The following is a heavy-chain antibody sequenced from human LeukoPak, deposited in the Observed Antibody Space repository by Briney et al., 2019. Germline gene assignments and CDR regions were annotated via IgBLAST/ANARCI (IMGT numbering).Heavy chain of an antibody. CDR1: GYSFTSYW. J-gene: IGHJ5*02. V-gene: IGHV5-51*01. D-gene: IGHD6-6*01. Sequence: GESLKISCKGSGYSFTSYWIGWVRQMPGKGLEWMGIIYPGDCDTRYSPSFQGQVTISADKSISTAYLQWSSLKASDTAMYYCARRSIAARPGYNWFDPWGQGTLVTVSS. CDR2: IYPGDCDT. CDR3: ARRSIAARPGYNWFDP.